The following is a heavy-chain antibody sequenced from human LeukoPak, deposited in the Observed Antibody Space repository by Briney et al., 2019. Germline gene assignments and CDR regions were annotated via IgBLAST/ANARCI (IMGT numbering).Heavy chain of an antibody. Sequence: SETLSLTCAVYGGSFSGYYWSWIRQPPGKGLEWIGEINHSGSTNYNPSLKSRVTISVDRSKNQFSLKLSSVTAADTAVYYCARNGGVLYQHHPFDYWGQGTLVTVSS. CDR3: ARNGGVLYQHHPFDY. J-gene: IGHJ4*02. CDR1: GGSFSGYY. D-gene: IGHD2-8*01. V-gene: IGHV4-34*01. CDR2: INHSGST.